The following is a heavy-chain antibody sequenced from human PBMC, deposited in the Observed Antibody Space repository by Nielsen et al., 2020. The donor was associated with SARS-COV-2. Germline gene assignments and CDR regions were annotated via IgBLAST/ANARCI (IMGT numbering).Heavy chain of an antibody. CDR2: IYPGDSDT. CDR3: AREGGLMAPQVEGYYYYGMDV. Sequence: GESLKISCKGSGYSFTSYWIGWVRQMPGKGLEWMGIIYPGDSDTRYGPSFQGQVTISADKSISTAYLQWSGLKASDTAMYYCAREGGLMAPQVEGYYYYGMDVWGQGTTVTVSS. V-gene: IGHV5-51*01. D-gene: IGHD5-24*01. CDR1: GYSFTSYW. J-gene: IGHJ6*02.